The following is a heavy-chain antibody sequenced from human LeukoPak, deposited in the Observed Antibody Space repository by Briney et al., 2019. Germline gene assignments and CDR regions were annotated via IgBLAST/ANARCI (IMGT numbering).Heavy chain of an antibody. J-gene: IGHJ5*02. CDR1: GGTFSSCA. CDR3: ARGHSLTFSGYYH. D-gene: IGHD3-22*01. V-gene: IGHV1-69*05. Sequence: ASAKVSCKASGGTFSSCAISWVRQAPGQGLEWMGGIIPIFGTANYAQKFQGRVTITTDESTSTAYMELSSLRSEDTAVYYCARGHSLTFSGYYHWGQGTLVTVSS. CDR2: IIPIFGTA.